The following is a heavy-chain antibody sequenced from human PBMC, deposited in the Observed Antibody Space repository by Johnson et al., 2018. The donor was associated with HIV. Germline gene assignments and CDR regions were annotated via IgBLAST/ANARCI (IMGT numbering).Heavy chain of an antibody. CDR2: IRYDGSNK. V-gene: IGHV3-30*02. D-gene: IGHD2-8*01. CDR3: TTADCGTVIHGCVLLCESNFDGVCYQENFDI. J-gene: IGHJ3*02. Sequence: QMQLVESGGGVVQPGGSLRLSCAASGFTFSSYGMHWVRQAPGKGLEWVAFIRYDGSNKYYADSVKGRFTISRDNSKNTLYLQMNSLKTEDTAVYYCTTADCGTVIHGCVLLCESNFDGVCYQENFDIWGQGTMVTVSS. CDR1: GFTFSSYG.